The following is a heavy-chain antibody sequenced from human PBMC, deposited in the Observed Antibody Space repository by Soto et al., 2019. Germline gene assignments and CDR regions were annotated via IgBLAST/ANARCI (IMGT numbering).Heavy chain of an antibody. CDR3: ARDPLYSSSHSPSKNYYYYGMDV. CDR2: ISANNGNT. D-gene: IGHD6-13*01. J-gene: IGHJ6*02. V-gene: IGHV1-18*01. CDR1: GYTFTSYG. Sequence: ASVKVSCKASGYTFTSYGISWVRQAPGQGLEWMGWISANNGNTNYAQKFQGRVTMTTDTSTSTAYMELSRLRSDDTAVYYCARDPLYSSSHSPSKNYYYYGMDVWGQGTTVTVSS.